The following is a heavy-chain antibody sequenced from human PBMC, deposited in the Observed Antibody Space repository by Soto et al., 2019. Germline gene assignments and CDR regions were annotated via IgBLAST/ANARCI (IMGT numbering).Heavy chain of an antibody. CDR1: GFTLSNYW. J-gene: IGHJ4*02. CDR2: IKQDGSEK. CDR3: ARITSASAD. Sequence: GWSLRLSCAASGFTLSNYWMMWVRQAPGKGLEWVANIKQDGSEKFYVDSVRGRFTISRDNAKNSLYLQMNSLRAEDTAVYFCARITSASADWGQGTLVTVSS. D-gene: IGHD2-2*01. V-gene: IGHV3-7*01.